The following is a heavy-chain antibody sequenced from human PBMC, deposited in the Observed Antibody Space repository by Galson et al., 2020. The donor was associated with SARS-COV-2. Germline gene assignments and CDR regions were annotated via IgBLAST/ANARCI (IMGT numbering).Heavy chain of an antibody. D-gene: IGHD3-3*01. CDR2: IWYDGSNK. V-gene: IGHV3-33*01. Sequence: GGSLRLSCAASGFTFSSSGMHWVRQAPGKGLEWVAVIWYDGSNKYYADSVKGRFTISRDNAKNTLYLQMNSLRAEDTAVYYCARSPYYDFWSGYDDYGMDGGGQGTTVTVSS. CDR1: GFTFSSSG. CDR3: ARSPYYDFWSGYDDYGMDG. J-gene: IGHJ6*02.